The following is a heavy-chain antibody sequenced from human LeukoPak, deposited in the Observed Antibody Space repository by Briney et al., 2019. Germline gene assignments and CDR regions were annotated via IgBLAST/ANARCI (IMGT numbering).Heavy chain of an antibody. CDR1: GIIFSTYA. D-gene: IGHD3-3*01. V-gene: IGHV3-48*04. CDR2: ISGSSSGSTSNI. J-gene: IGHJ4*02. Sequence: GGSLRLSCEFSGIIFSTYAMNWVRQAPGKGLEWISYISGSSSGSTSNIHYADSVKGRFTISRDNAKNSLHLQMDSLSAEDTAVYYCARDFWSGYYTEDWGQGALVIVSS. CDR3: ARDFWSGYYTED.